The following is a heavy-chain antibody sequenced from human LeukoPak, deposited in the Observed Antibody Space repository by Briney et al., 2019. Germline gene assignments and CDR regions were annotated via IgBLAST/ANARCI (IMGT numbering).Heavy chain of an antibody. CDR3: AKDWGLGYCSSTSCYGGLDY. Sequence: GGSLTLSCAASGFTFSSYGMHWVRQAPGKGLEWVAFIRYDGSNKYYADSVKGRFTISRDNSKNTLYLQMNSLRAEDTAVYYCAKDWGLGYCSSTSCYGGLDYWGQGALVTVSS. J-gene: IGHJ4*02. D-gene: IGHD2-2*01. CDR1: GFTFSSYG. V-gene: IGHV3-30*02. CDR2: IRYDGSNK.